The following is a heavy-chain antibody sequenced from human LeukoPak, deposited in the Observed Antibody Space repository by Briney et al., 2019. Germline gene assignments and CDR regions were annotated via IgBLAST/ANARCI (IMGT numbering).Heavy chain of an antibody. J-gene: IGHJ4*02. CDR2: IYSGGDT. CDR1: GLTVTSNY. V-gene: IGHV3-53*05. Sequence: TGGSLRLSCAASGLTVTSNYMSWIRQAPGKGLEWVSVIYSGGDTYYADSVKGRFTISRDNSKNTLYLHMNSLRAEDTAVYYCARPGYSTGAFDYWGQGTLVTVSS. CDR3: ARPGYSTGAFDY. D-gene: IGHD6-25*01.